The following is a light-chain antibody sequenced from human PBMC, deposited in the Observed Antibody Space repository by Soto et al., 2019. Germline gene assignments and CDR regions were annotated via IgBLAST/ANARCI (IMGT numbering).Light chain of an antibody. Sequence: EIVLTQSPDTLSLSPGERVTLSCRASQSVTNNFLGWYQQKPRQGPMLLIHGASSRAADTPDRFSGSGSGTDFTLTISSLEPEDFALYYCHQYSATPGTFGQGTKVDIK. V-gene: IGKV3-20*01. CDR2: GAS. CDR3: HQYSATPGT. CDR1: QSVTNNF. J-gene: IGKJ1*01.